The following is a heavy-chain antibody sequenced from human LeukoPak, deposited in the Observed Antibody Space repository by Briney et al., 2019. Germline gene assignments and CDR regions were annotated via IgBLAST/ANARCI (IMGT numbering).Heavy chain of an antibody. D-gene: IGHD2/OR15-2a*01. CDR1: GYTFTKYG. CDR3: ARTGQKEGTFMDH. CDR2: ISPYNGDT. J-gene: IGHJ4*02. Sequence: GASVKVSCKPSGYTFTKYGISWVRQAPGQGLEWMGWISPYNGDTKFAQRLQGRLTMTTDTSATTVYMELKSLKYDDTAVYYCARTGQKEGTFMDHWGQGTLVTVSS. V-gene: IGHV1-18*01.